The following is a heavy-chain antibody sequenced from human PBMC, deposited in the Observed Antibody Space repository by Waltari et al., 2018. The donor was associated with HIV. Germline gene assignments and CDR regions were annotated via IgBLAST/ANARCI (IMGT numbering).Heavy chain of an antibody. CDR1: GFTAGDTN. V-gene: IGHV3-53*01. J-gene: IGHJ3*02. Sequence: EVGLLESGGGLIQPGGSLRPSCIVSGFTAGDTNMTWVRQAPGKGLEWVSVIYADDSTFYADSVKGRFIISRDYSKNTLYLQMSSLRADDSAVYFCARGSFSSGGGAFDIWGLGAKVSVSS. CDR3: ARGSFSSGGGAFDI. CDR2: IYADDST. D-gene: IGHD2-15*01.